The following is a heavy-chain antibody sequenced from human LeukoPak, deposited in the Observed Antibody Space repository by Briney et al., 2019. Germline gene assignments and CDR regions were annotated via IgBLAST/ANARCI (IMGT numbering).Heavy chain of an antibody. CDR1: GFTVSSSY. V-gene: IGHV3-30*03. J-gene: IGHJ5*02. Sequence: GGSLRLSCAASGFTVSSSYMSWVRQAPGKGLEWVTGIAYDGSRKHYADSVKGRFTISRDNSRNTMDLQMNSLRVEDTAVYHCTRYDSSRFDPWGQGTLVIVSA. CDR2: IAYDGSRK. CDR3: TRYDSSRFDP. D-gene: IGHD3-3*01.